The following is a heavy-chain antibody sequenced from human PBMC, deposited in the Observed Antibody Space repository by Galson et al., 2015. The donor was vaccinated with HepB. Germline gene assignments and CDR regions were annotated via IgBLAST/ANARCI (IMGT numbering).Heavy chain of an antibody. V-gene: IGHV3-21*01. CDR2: ISSSSSYI. D-gene: IGHD1-1*01. CDR3: ASGLQQTRADY. Sequence: SLRLSCAASGFTFSSYGMNWVRQAPGKGLEWVSSISSSSSYIYYADSVKGRFTISRDNAKNSLYLQMNSLRAEDTAVYYCASGLQQTRADYWGQGTLVTVSS. CDR1: GFTFSSYG. J-gene: IGHJ4*02.